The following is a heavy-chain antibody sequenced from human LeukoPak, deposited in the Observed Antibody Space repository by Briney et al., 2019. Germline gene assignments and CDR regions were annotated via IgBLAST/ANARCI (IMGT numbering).Heavy chain of an antibody. CDR1: GFTFSSYW. D-gene: IGHD6-19*01. CDR2: IKQDGSEK. V-gene: IGHV3-7*01. J-gene: IGHJ4*02. CDR3: ARSLRVAVAASY. Sequence: GGSLRLSCAASGFTFSSYWMSWVRQAPGRGLEWVANIKQDGSEKYYVDSLKGRFTISRDNAKNLLYLQMNSLTAEDTAIYYCARSLRVAVAASYWGQGTLVTVSS.